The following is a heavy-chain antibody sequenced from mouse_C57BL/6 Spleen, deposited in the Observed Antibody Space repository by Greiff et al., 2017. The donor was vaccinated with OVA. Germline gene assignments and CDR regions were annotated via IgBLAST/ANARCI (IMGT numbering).Heavy chain of an antibody. CDR3: AKLGITTVPHFDY. J-gene: IGHJ2*01. V-gene: IGHV2-3*01. CDR2: IWGDGST. CDR1: GFSFTSYG. Sequence: QVQLQQSGPGLVAPSQSLSITCTVSGFSFTSYGVSWVRQPPGKGLEWLGVIWGDGSTNYHSAPISRLSISKDNSTSQVFLKLNSRQTDYTASYYCAKLGITTVPHFDYWGKGTTLTVSS. D-gene: IGHD1-1*01.